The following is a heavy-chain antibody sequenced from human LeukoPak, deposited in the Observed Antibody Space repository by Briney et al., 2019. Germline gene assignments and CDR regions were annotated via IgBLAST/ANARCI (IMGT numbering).Heavy chain of an antibody. CDR1: GGSINNYY. D-gene: IGHD2-21*01. CDR2: ISYSGST. J-gene: IGHJ4*02. Sequence: SETLSLICTVSGGSINNYYWSWIRQPPGKGLEWIAYISYSGSTNYNPSLKSRVTISVDTSQNQFSLKLNSVTAADTAVDYCARGNSPFDYWGQGTLVTVSS. V-gene: IGHV4-59*01. CDR3: ARGNSPFDY.